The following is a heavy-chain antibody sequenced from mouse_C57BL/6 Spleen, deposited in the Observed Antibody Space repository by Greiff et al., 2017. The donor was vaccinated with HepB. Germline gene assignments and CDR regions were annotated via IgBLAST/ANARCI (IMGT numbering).Heavy chain of an antibody. CDR2: INPSNGGT. CDR1: GYTFTSYW. V-gene: IGHV1-53*01. D-gene: IGHD1-1*01. Sequence: LQPGTELVKPGASVKLSCKASGYTFTSYWMHWVKQRPGQGLEWIGNINPSNGGTNYNEKFKSKATLTVDKSSSTAYMQLSSLTSEDSAVYYCASPTYYGSSPAWFAYWGQGTLVTVSA. J-gene: IGHJ3*01. CDR3: ASPTYYGSSPAWFAY.